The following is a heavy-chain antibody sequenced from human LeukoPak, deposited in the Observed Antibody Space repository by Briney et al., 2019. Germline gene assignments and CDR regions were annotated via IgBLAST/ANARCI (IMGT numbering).Heavy chain of an antibody. J-gene: IGHJ4*02. CDR2: ISAYNGNT. D-gene: IGHD6-19*01. V-gene: IGHV1-18*04. CDR1: GYTFTGYY. CDR3: ARLDLSGSDY. Sequence: ASVKVSCKASGYTFTGYYMHWVRQAPGQGLEWMGWISAYNGNTNYAQKLQGRVTMTTDTSTSTAYMELRSLSSDDTAAYYCARLDLSGSDYWGQGTLVTVSS.